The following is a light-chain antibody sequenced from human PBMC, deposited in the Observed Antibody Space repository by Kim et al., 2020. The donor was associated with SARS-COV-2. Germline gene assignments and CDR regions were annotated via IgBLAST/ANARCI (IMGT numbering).Light chain of an antibody. J-gene: IGLJ3*02. CDR2: DVS. CDR3: CSYAGSYNWV. CDR1: SSDVGGYNY. V-gene: IGLV2-11*01. Sequence: QSALTQPRSVSGSPGQSVTISCTGTSSDVGGYNYVSWYQQHPGKAPKLMIYDVSKRPSGVLDRFSGSKSGNTASLTISGLQAEDEADYYCCSYAGSYNWVFGGGTQLTVL.